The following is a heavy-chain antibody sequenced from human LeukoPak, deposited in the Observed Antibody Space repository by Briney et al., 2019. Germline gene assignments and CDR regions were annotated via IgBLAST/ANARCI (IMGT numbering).Heavy chain of an antibody. D-gene: IGHD5-18*01. J-gene: IGHJ4*02. CDR2: INPNSGGT. CDR3: ARDPGQLWSHELSFDC. Sequence: GASVKVSCKASGYTFTGYYMHWARQAPGQGLEWMGRINPNSGGTNYAQKFQGRVTMTRDASISTAYMELSRLRSDDTAVYYCARDPGQLWSHELSFDCWGQGTLVTVSS. CDR1: GYTFTGYY. V-gene: IGHV1-2*06.